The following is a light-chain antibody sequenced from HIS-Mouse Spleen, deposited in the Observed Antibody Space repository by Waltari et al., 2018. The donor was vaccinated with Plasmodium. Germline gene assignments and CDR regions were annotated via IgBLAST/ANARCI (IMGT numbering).Light chain of an antibody. CDR3: QQYYSYPYT. CDR1: QVISSY. V-gene: IGKV1-8*01. J-gene: IGKJ2*01. CDR2: AAS. Sequence: AIRMTQSPSSFSASTGDRVTLTCRASQVISSYLAWYQTKPGKAPKLLIYAASTLQSGGPSRFSGSGSGTDFTLTISCLQSEDFATYYCQQYYSYPYTFGQGTKLEIK.